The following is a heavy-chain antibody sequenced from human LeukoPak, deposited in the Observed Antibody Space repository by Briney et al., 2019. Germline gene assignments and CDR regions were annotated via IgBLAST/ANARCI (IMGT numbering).Heavy chain of an antibody. Sequence: GGSLRLSCAASGFTFSTHWMSWVRQAPGKGLEWVANIKQDGSEKYYVDSVKGRFTISRDNAKNSLYLEMNSLRAEDTAVYYCGRSGIVATAIPFWGQGALVTVSS. J-gene: IGHJ4*02. V-gene: IGHV3-7*01. CDR3: GRSGIVATAIPF. D-gene: IGHD5-12*01. CDR1: GFTFSTHW. CDR2: IKQDGSEK.